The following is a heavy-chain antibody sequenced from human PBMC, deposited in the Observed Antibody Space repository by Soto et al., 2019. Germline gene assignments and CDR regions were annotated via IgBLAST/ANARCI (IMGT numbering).Heavy chain of an antibody. CDR3: ARETGLNYDFWSGPRHFDY. CDR2: IYYSGST. Sequence: QVQLQESGPGLVKPSQTLSLTCTVSGGSISSGGYYWSWIRQHPGKGLEWIGYIYYSGSTYYNPSLKSRVTISVDTSNNQFSLKLSSVTAAYTAVYYCARETGLNYDFWSGPRHFDYWGQGTLVTVSS. CDR1: GGSISSGGYY. J-gene: IGHJ4*02. D-gene: IGHD3-3*01. V-gene: IGHV4-31*03.